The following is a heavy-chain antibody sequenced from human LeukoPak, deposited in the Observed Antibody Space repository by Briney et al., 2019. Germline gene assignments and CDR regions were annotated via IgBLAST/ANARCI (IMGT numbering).Heavy chain of an antibody. CDR2: IYYSGST. V-gene: IGHV4-59*12. J-gene: IGHJ6*03. CDR3: ARARGIVVVPAAISRLFYYMDV. Sequence: SETLSLTCTVSGGSISSYYWSWIRQPPGKGLEWIGYIYYSGSTNYNPSLKSRVTISVDTSKNQFSLRLSSVTAADTAVYYCARARGIVVVPAAISRLFYYMDVWGKGTTVTVSS. D-gene: IGHD2-2*01. CDR1: GGSISSYY.